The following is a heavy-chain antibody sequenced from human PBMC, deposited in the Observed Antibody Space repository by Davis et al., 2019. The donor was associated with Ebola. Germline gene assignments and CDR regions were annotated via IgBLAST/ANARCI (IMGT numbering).Heavy chain of an antibody. CDR1: GNTISTYT. D-gene: IGHD5-18*01. CDR2: INPNSGGT. V-gene: IGHV1-2*06. Sequence: ASVTVSCKASGNTISTYTIDWVRQAPGQGLEWMGRINPNSGGTNYAQKFQGRVTMTRDTSISTAYLELASLRSDDTAVYYCARVPARGYSYGQGYWGQGTLVTVSS. CDR3: ARVPARGYSYGQGY. J-gene: IGHJ4*02.